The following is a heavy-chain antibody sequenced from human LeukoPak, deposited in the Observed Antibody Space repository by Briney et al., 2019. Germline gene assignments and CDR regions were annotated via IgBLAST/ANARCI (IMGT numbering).Heavy chain of an antibody. Sequence: GGSLRLSCAASGFTFSSYEMNWVRQAPGKGLEWVSSISSSSSYIYYADSVKGRFTISRDNAKNSLYLQMNSLRAEDTAVYYCAREGPYYDYVWGSYRRHPDFDYWGQGTLVTVSS. J-gene: IGHJ4*02. V-gene: IGHV3-21*01. D-gene: IGHD3-16*02. CDR1: GFTFSSYE. CDR3: AREGPYYDYVWGSYRRHPDFDY. CDR2: ISSSSSYI.